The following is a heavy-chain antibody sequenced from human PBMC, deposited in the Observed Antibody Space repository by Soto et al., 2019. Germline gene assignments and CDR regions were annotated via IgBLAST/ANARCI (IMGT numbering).Heavy chain of an antibody. J-gene: IGHJ4*02. Sequence: GGSLRLSCAASAFTFSSYAVAWVRQAPGKGLEWVSSIAGSGGDISYADSVKGRFTISRDNSKNTLYLQMDSLRAEDTAIYYCAKKYRGTYPFDYWGQGTLVTVSS. D-gene: IGHD1-26*01. CDR1: AFTFSSYA. CDR3: AKKYRGTYPFDY. V-gene: IGHV3-23*01. CDR2: IAGSGGDI.